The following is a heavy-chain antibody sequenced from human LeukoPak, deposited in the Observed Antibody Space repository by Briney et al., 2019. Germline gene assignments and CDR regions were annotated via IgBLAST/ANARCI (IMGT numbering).Heavy chain of an antibody. CDR3: ARVQHCSGGSCYGNWFDP. J-gene: IGHJ5*02. V-gene: IGHV1-69*05. Sequence: PLASVKVSCKASGGTFSSYAISWVRQAPGQGLEWMGGIIPIFGTANYAQKFQGRVTITRDTSASTAYMELSSLRSEDTAVYYCARVQHCSGGSCYGNWFDPWGQGTLVTVSS. CDR1: GGTFSSYA. D-gene: IGHD2-15*01. CDR2: IIPIFGTA.